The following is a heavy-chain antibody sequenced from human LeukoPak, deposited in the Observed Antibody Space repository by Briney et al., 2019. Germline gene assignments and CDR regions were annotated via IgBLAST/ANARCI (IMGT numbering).Heavy chain of an antibody. D-gene: IGHD1-14*01. J-gene: IGHJ4*02. CDR2: IHNSGRT. V-gene: IGHV4-59*08. CDR1: GGSVSSYY. CDR3: ARHGTISSESYFDY. Sequence: SETLSPTCSVSGGSVSSYYWSWIRQSPGKGLEWIGYIHNSGRTNYNPSLKSRVTGFVDTSKNQVSLRLSSVTAADTAVYYCARHGTISSESYFDYWGQGALVTVSS.